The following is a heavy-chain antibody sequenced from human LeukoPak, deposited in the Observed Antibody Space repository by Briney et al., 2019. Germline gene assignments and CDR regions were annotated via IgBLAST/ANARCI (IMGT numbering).Heavy chain of an antibody. J-gene: IGHJ2*01. V-gene: IGHV4-61*02. D-gene: IGHD2-8*01. Sequence: GSTNYTPSLKSRVTISVDTSKNQFSLKLSSVTAADTAVYYCARGLLGYCTNGVCYRDFDLWGRGTLVTVSS. CDR3: ARGLLGYCTNGVCYRDFDL. CDR2: GST.